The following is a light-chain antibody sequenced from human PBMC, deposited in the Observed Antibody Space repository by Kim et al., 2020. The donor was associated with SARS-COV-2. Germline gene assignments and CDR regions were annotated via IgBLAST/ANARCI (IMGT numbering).Light chain of an antibody. CDR3: QQYGGLERT. CDR1: QFVTSSY. V-gene: IGKV3-20*01. Sequence: SPGKRATLSCRASQFVTSSYLAGFQQKPGQAPRLLIYGASSRATGVPDRFSGSGSGTDFTLTISSVEYEDFAVYYCQQYGGLERTFGQGTRLEIK. CDR2: GAS. J-gene: IGKJ5*01.